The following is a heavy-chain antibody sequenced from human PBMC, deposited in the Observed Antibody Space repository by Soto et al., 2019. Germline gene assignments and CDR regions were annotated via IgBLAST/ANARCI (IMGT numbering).Heavy chain of an antibody. D-gene: IGHD5-18*01. V-gene: IGHV3-21*01. CDR1: GFTFSSYS. CDR3: ARDRGAHTAMVQDY. J-gene: IGHJ4*02. Sequence: GGSLRLSCAASGFTFSSYSMNWVRQAPGKGLEWVSSISSSSSYIYYADSVKGRFTISRDNAKNSLYLQMNSLRAEDTAVYYCARDRGAHTAMVQDYWGQGTLVTVSS. CDR2: ISSSSSYI.